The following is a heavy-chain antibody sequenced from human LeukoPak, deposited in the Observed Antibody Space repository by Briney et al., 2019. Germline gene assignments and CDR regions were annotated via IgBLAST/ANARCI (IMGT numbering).Heavy chain of an antibody. CDR2: IHTCGST. CDR1: GGSISSYY. J-gene: IGHJ4*02. CDR3: GRETTGFDY. Sequence: SETLSLTCTVSGGSISSYYWNWVREPAGKGLGWIGRIHTCGSTSYNPSLKSRVTMSVDTSKNQFSLRLSSVTAADTAIYYCGRETTGFDYWGQGTLVTVSS. D-gene: IGHD4-17*01. V-gene: IGHV4-4*07.